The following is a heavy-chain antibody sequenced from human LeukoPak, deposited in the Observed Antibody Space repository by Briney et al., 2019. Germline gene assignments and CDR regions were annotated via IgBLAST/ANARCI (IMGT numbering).Heavy chain of an antibody. CDR2: IYYSGST. J-gene: IGHJ4*02. Sequence: SETLSLTCTVSGGSISGYYWSWIRQPPGKGLEWIGYIYYSGSTNYNPSLKSRVTISVDTSKNQFSLKLSSVTAADTAVYYCARHGIGRDGYPYYFDYWGQGTLVTVSS. V-gene: IGHV4-59*08. CDR3: ARHGIGRDGYPYYFDY. D-gene: IGHD5-24*01. CDR1: GGSISGYY.